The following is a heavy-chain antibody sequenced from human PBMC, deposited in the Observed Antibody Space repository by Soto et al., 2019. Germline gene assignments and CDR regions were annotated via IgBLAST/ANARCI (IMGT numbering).Heavy chain of an antibody. J-gene: IGHJ4*02. V-gene: IGHV1-24*01. D-gene: IGHD6-6*01. Sequence: ASVKVSCKVSGYTLTELSMRWVRQAPGKGPEWMGGFDPEEGKTVYAQKFQGRLTMTEDTSTDTRYMELHSLTSEDTAVYYCAIKLGYFDYWGQGTLVTVSS. CDR2: FDPEEGKT. CDR3: AIKLGYFDY. CDR1: GYTLTELS.